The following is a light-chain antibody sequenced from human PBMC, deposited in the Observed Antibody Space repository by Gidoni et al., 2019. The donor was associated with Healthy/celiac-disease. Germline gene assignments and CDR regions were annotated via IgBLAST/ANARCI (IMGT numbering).Light chain of an antibody. J-gene: IGKJ2*01. CDR1: QGPSNY. Sequence: DIQMTQSPSAMSASVGDRASITCRASQGPSNYLAWLQQKPEKVHKRLIYAASSLQSGVPSRSSGSGSGTEFTLTISSLHPDDFATYYYLQHNSYPYTFGQGTKLEIK. CDR2: AAS. CDR3: LQHNSYPYT. V-gene: IGKV1-17*03.